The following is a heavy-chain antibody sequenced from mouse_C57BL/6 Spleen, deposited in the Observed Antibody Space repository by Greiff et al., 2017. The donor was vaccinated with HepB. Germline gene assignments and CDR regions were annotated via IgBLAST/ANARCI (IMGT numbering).Heavy chain of an antibody. CDR1: GYTFTSYG. CDR2: IYPRSGNT. CDR3: ARSDSYYFDY. J-gene: IGHJ2*01. Sequence: VQVVESGAELARPGASVKLSCKASGYTFTSYGISWVKQRTGQGLEWIGEIYPRSGNTYYNEKFKGKATLTADKSSSTAYMELRSLTSEDSAVYFCARSDSYYFDYWGQGTTLTVSS. V-gene: IGHV1-81*01.